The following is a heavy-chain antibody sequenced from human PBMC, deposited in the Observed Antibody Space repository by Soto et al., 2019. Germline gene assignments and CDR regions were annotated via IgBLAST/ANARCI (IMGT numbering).Heavy chain of an antibody. D-gene: IGHD5-12*01. V-gene: IGHV5-10-1*01. CDR1: GYSFTNYW. CDR3: ARHKPTIRGAFDI. CDR2: INPSDSYT. J-gene: IGHJ3*02. Sequence: GESLKISCKGSGYSFTNYWINWVRQMPGKGLEWLGKINPSDSYTDYSPSFQGHVTISADKSISTAYLHWSSLKASDTAMYYCARHKPTIRGAFDIWGQGTMVTV.